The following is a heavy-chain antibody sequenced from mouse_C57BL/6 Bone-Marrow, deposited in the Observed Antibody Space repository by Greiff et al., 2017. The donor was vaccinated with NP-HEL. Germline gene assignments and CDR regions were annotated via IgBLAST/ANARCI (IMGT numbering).Heavy chain of an antibody. Sequence: EVQLQESVAELVRPGASVKLSCTASGFNIKNTYMHWVKQRPEQGLEWIGRIDPANGNTKYAPKFQGKATITADTSSNTAYLQLSSLTSEDTAIYYCSYYYGSRDWYFDVWGTGTTVTVSS. V-gene: IGHV14-3*01. CDR1: GFNIKNTY. J-gene: IGHJ1*03. CDR3: SYYYGSRDWYFDV. CDR2: IDPANGNT. D-gene: IGHD1-1*01.